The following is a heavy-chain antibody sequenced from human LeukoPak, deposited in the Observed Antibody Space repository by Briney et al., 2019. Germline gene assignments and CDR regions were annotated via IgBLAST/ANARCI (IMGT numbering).Heavy chain of an antibody. J-gene: IGHJ5*02. CDR1: GYTFTSYY. Sequence: ASVKVSCKASGYTFTSYYMHWVRQAPGQGLEWMGIINPSGGSTSYAQKFRGRVTMTRDMSTSTVYMELSSLRSEDTAVYYCARLFRGSGSRKGGWFDPWGQGTLVTVSS. CDR2: INPSGGST. CDR3: ARLFRGSGSRKGGWFDP. D-gene: IGHD3-10*01. V-gene: IGHV1-46*01.